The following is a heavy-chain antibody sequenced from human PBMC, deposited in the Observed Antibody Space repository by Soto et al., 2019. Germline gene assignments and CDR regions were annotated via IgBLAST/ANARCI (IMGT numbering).Heavy chain of an antibody. D-gene: IGHD2-15*01. J-gene: IGHJ6*02. CDR1: GYTFTSYA. Sequence: QVQLVQSGAEVKKPGASVKVSCKASGYTFTSYAIHWVRQAPGQRLEWMGWINAGNGNTKYSQKFQVRVTITRDTSASTSYMELSSLRSEDTAVYYCARADLKPCSGDSCYSRNAMDVWGQGTTVTVSS. CDR2: INAGNGNT. CDR3: ARADLKPCSGDSCYSRNAMDV. V-gene: IGHV1-3*01.